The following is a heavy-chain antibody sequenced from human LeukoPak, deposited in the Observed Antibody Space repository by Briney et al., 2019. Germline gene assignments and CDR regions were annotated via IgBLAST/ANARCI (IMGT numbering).Heavy chain of an antibody. CDR2: IYYSGST. D-gene: IGHD3-10*01. CDR3: ARAVLYGSGSSARWYYMDV. CDR1: GGSISSSSYY. Sequence: SETLSLTCTVSGGSISSSSYYWGWIRQPPGKGLEWIGSIYYSGSTYYNPSLKSRVTISVDTSKNQFSLKLSSVTAADTAVYYCARAVLYGSGSSARWYYMDVWGKGTTVTISS. J-gene: IGHJ6*03. V-gene: IGHV4-39*07.